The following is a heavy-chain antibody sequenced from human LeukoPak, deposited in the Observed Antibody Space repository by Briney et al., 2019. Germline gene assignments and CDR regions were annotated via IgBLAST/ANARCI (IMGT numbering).Heavy chain of an antibody. D-gene: IGHD1-26*01. CDR3: AKQIGATAPYFDY. J-gene: IGHJ4*02. CDR2: ISYDGNTI. V-gene: IGHV3-30-3*02. CDR1: GFAFNTYA. Sequence: PGGSLRPSCAASGFAFNTYAMHWFRQAPGKGLEWVAVISYDGNTIHYADSVKGRFTISRDNSKNTLFLQMDSLRTEDTAVYYCAKQIGATAPYFDYWGQGTLVTVSS.